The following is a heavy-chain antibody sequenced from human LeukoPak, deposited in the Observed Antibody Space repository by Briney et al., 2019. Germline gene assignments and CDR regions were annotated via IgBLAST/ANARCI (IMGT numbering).Heavy chain of an antibody. CDR2: ISYDGSTK. J-gene: IGHJ6*02. V-gene: IGHV3-30*18. CDR3: AKDRGSTGLYGVDV. D-gene: IGHD2-8*02. CDR1: GFSFSSYG. Sequence: QPGRSLRLSCAASGFSFSSYGIHWVRQAPGKGLEWVALISYDGSTKYYADSVRGRFTISRDNSKNTLYLQMNSLSAEDTAVYYCAKDRGSTGLYGVDVWGQGTTVTVSS.